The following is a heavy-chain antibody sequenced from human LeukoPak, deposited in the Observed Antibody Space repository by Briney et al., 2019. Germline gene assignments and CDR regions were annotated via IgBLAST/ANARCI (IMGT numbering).Heavy chain of an antibody. V-gene: IGHV3-23*01. CDR3: VKNVCGNEGAY. D-gene: IGHD5-12*01. CDR2: ISAGGDKI. CDR1: GFTFSNYA. J-gene: IGHJ4*02. Sequence: PGGSLRLSCVASGFTFSNYAMSWVRQAPGKGLQWVSAISAGGDKIHYAGSVKGRFTISRDNSRNTLYVQMSSLKADDTAVYYCVKNVCGNEGAYWGQGTLVTVSS.